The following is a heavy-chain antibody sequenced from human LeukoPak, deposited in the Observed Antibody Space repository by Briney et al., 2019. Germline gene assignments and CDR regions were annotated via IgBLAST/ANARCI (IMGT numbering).Heavy chain of an antibody. CDR2: IYYSGST. Sequence: SETLSLTCSVSGGSVSSGAYYWTWIRQPPGKGLEWIGYIYYSGSTNYNPSLKSRVAISVDTSKNQFSLKLSSVTAADTAVYYCASSSGWYVVYWGQGTLVTVSS. D-gene: IGHD6-19*01. CDR1: GGSVSSGAYY. J-gene: IGHJ4*02. V-gene: IGHV4-61*08. CDR3: ASSSGWYVVY.